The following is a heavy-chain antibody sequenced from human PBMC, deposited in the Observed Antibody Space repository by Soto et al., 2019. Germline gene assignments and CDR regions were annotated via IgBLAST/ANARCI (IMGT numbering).Heavy chain of an antibody. Sequence: ASVKVSCKASGYTFTSYGSSWVRQAPGQGLKWMGWISAYNGNTNYAQKLQGRVTMTTDTSTSTAYMELRSLRSDDTAVYYCAREGLRYFDWLSPDDAFDIWGQGTMVTV. J-gene: IGHJ3*02. CDR3: AREGLRYFDWLSPDDAFDI. D-gene: IGHD3-9*01. V-gene: IGHV1-18*01. CDR2: ISAYNGNT. CDR1: GYTFTSYG.